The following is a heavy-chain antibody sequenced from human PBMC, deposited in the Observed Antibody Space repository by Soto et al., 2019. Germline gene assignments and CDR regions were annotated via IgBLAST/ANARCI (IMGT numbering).Heavy chain of an antibody. J-gene: IGHJ4*02. CDR2: INPNSGGT. D-gene: IGHD2-15*01. CDR1: VYTFTGYY. CDR3: ARDTGYCSGGSCSGFDY. Sequence: ASVKVSCKASVYTFTGYYMHWVRQATGQGLEWMGWINPNSGGTNYAQKFQGWVTMTRDTSISTAYMELSRLRSDDTAVYYCARDTGYCSGGSCSGFDYWGQGTLVTVSS. V-gene: IGHV1-2*04.